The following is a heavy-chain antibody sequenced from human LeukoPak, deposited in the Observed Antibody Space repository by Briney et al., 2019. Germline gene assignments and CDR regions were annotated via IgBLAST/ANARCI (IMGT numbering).Heavy chain of an antibody. CDR2: INHSGST. V-gene: IGHV4-34*01. J-gene: IGHJ5*02. D-gene: IGHD6-13*01. CDR3: ARKEGGQLVNTRRWFDP. CDR1: GGSFSGYY. Sequence: SETLSLTCTVYGGSFSGYYWSWIRQPPGKGLEWIGEINHSGSTHYNPSLKSRVTISVDTSKKQFSLKVRSVTAADTAVYYCARKEGGQLVNTRRWFDPWGQGTLVTVSS.